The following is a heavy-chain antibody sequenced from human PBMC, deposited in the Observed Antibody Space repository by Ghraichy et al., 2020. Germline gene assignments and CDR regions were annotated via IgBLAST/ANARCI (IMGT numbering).Heavy chain of an antibody. Sequence: GGSLRLSCAASGFSVNNFAMNWVRRAPGWGLEWVSGITAGGTKYYADSAKGRFTISRDGSKNTLYLQMNSLRAEDTALYYFAKDSKPDSRWDIDNWGQGTMVTVSS. CDR2: ITAGGTK. CDR1: GFSVNNFA. V-gene: IGHV3-23*01. D-gene: IGHD6-19*01. CDR3: AKDSKPDSRWDIDN. J-gene: IGHJ4*02.